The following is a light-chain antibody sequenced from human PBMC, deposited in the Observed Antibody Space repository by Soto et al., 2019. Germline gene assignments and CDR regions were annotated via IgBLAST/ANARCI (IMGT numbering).Light chain of an antibody. CDR1: GRDIGAYDY. J-gene: IGLJ1*01. V-gene: IGLV2-14*01. CDR2: GVN. CDR3: SSYTTSYFYV. Sequence: QSALTQPVSVSGSPGQSITISCTGSGRDIGAYDYVSWYQQHPGKAPKLIIYGVNNRPSGVSNPFSASKSAFTASLTISGLQTEDEADYYCSSYTTSYFYVFGPGTKLTVL.